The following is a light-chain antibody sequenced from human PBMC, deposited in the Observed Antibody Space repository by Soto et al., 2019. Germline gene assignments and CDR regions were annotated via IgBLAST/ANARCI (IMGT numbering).Light chain of an antibody. CDR2: SNN. CDR1: SSNIGSNY. Sequence: QSVLTQPPSASGTPGQRVTISCSGSSSNIGSNYVYWYQQLPGTAPKLLIYSNNQRPSGVPDRFSGSKSGTSASLAISGLRSEDEADYYCAAWDDSQSGLYVFGTGTKVTVL. J-gene: IGLJ1*01. CDR3: AAWDDSQSGLYV. V-gene: IGLV1-47*02.